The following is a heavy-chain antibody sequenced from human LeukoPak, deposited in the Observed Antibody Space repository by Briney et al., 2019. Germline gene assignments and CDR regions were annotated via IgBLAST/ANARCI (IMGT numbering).Heavy chain of an antibody. CDR2: ISKDGSDK. V-gene: IGHV3-30*18. CDR1: GFTFSRYW. D-gene: IGHD2-8*01. Sequence: GGSLRLSCAASGFTFSRYWMHWVRQAPGKGLEWVAVISKDGSDKKYADSVKGRFIISRDNSKNTLYLQMNSLRAEDTAEYYCAKEYDGYWGQGTLVTVSS. J-gene: IGHJ4*02. CDR3: AKEYDGY.